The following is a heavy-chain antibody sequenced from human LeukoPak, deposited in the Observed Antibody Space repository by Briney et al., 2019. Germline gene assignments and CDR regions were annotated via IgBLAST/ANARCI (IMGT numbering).Heavy chain of an antibody. Sequence: SETLSLTCTVSGGSISSGGYYWSWIRQPAGKGLEWIGRIFTSGSTNYNPSLKSRVTISVDTSKNQFSLKPSSVTAADTAVYYCARETGEDYYYYMDVWGKGTTVTVSS. CDR2: IFTSGST. V-gene: IGHV4-61*02. J-gene: IGHJ6*03. CDR1: GGSISSGGYY. CDR3: ARETGEDYYYYMDV. D-gene: IGHD7-27*01.